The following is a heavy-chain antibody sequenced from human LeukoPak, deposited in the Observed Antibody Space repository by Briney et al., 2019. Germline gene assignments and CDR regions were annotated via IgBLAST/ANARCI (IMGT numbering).Heavy chain of an antibody. Sequence: GGSLRLSCAASGFTFSTYWMSWVRQAPGKGLEWVADIKQDGSEKYYVDSVKGRFTISRDNAKNSLYLQMSSLRAEDTAVYYCARERQNKDFWSGGDYWGQGTLVTVSS. D-gene: IGHD3-3*01. V-gene: IGHV3-7*01. CDR3: ARERQNKDFWSGGDY. J-gene: IGHJ4*02. CDR1: GFTFSTYW. CDR2: IKQDGSEK.